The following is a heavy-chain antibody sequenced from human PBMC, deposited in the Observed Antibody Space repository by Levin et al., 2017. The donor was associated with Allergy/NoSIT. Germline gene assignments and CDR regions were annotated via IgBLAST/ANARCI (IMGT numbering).Heavy chain of an antibody. CDR1: GDSITRGDNY. Sequence: PSETLSLTCTVSGDSITRGDNYWSWIRQYPGTGLEWIGFISYSGHAHYNPSLKSRLSMSLDTSKNQFSLSLTSVTVADTAVYYCARDECAWFGECYGMDDWGQGTTVIVSS. CDR3: ARDECAWFGECYGMDD. J-gene: IGHJ6*02. V-gene: IGHV4-31*03. CDR2: ISYSGHA. D-gene: IGHD3-10*01.